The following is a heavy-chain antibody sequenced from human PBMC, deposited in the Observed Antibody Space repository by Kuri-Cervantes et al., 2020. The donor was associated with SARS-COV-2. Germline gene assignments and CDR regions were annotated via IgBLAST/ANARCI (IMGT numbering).Heavy chain of an antibody. V-gene: IGHV4-34*01. CDR2: INHSGST. CDR3: ARGVSSWPPHYYYYMDV. D-gene: IGHD6-13*01. J-gene: IGHJ6*03. CDR1: GGSFSGYY. Sequence: SETLSLTCAVYGGSFSGYYWSWIRQPPGKGLEWIGEINHSGSTNYNPSLKSRVTISVDTSKNQFSLKLSSVTAADTAVYFCARGVSSWPPHYYYYMDVWGKGTTVTVSS.